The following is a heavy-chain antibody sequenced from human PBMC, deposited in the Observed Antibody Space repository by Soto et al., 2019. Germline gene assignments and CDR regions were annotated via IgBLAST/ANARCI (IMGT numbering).Heavy chain of an antibody. CDR3: AMGYSYATFDP. CDR2: ISGRADST. D-gene: IGHD5-18*01. V-gene: IGHV3-23*01. J-gene: IGHJ5*02. CDR1: GFTFSSYA. Sequence: GGSLRLSCAASGFTFSSYAMSWVRQAPGKGLEWVSAISGRADSTYYPDSVKGRFTISRDNSKNTLYLQMNSLRAEDTALYYCAMGYSYATFDPWGQGTLVTVSS.